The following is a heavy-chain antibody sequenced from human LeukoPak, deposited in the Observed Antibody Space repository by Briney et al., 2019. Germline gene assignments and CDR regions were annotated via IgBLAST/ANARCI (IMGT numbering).Heavy chain of an antibody. CDR3: ARGLYFDY. CDR2: ISSNSTYI. V-gene: IGHV3-21*01. CDR1: GFTFSSYT. Sequence: PGGSLRLSCAASGFTFSSYTMNWVRQAPGEGLEWVSSISSNSTYIYSADSVKGRFTISRDNAKNSLYLQMNSLRAEDTAVYYCARGLYFDYWGQGTLVTVSS. J-gene: IGHJ4*02.